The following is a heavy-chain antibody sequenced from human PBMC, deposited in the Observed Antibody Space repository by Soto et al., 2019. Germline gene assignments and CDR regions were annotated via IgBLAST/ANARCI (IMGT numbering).Heavy chain of an antibody. CDR1: GFTFSDHY. Sequence: EVQLVEPGGGLVQPGGSLRLSCAASGFTFSDHYMDWVRQAPGKGLEWVGRSRNKANSYTTEYAASVKGRFIISRDDSTKSLYLQMNSLNSEDTAVYYYTRDRRKQRGNYGMDVWGQGTTVSVSS. J-gene: IGHJ6*02. D-gene: IGHD5-18*01. V-gene: IGHV3-72*01. CDR3: TRDRRKQRGNYGMDV. CDR2: SRNKANSYTT.